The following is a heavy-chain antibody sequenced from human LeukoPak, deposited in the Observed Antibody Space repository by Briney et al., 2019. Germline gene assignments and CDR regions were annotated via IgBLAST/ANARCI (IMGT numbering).Heavy chain of an antibody. CDR1: GYTFTSYD. D-gene: IGHD3-22*01. CDR3: ARRGGGFYDSSGYYLEDY. CDR2: MNPNSGNT. V-gene: IGHV1-8*01. Sequence: ASVKVSCKASGYTFTSYDINWVRQATGQGLEWMGWMNPNSGNTGYAQKFQGRVTMTRNTSISTAYMELSSLRSEDTAVYYCARRGGGFYDSSGYYLEDYWGQGTLVTVSS. J-gene: IGHJ4*02.